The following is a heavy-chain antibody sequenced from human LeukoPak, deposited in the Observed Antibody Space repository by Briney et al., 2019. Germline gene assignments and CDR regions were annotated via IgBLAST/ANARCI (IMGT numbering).Heavy chain of an antibody. D-gene: IGHD6-13*01. V-gene: IGHV3-21*01. CDR3: ARDRDSWGIAGLDY. CDR1: GFTFSTYS. Sequence: GGSLRLSCAASGFTFSTYSMNWVRQAPGKGLQWVSSITRSSYIYYADSVKGRFTISRDNAKNSLYLQMNSLRAEDTAVYYCARDRDSWGIAGLDYWGQGALVTVSS. CDR2: ITRSSYI. J-gene: IGHJ4*02.